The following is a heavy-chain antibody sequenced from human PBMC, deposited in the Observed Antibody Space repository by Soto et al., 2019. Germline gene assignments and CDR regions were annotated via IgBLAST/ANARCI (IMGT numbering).Heavy chain of an antibody. J-gene: IGHJ4*02. D-gene: IGHD3-3*01. CDR1: GFTFTSSA. CDR3: ATVEFSASYTADN. CDR2: ILVASGNT. Sequence: SVKVSCKASGFTFTSSAVQWVRQARGQPLEWIGWILVASGNTNYAQKFQERVIITGDMSTSTAYMELSSLRSDDTAVYYCATVEFSASYTADNWGQGTLVTVSS. V-gene: IGHV1-58*01.